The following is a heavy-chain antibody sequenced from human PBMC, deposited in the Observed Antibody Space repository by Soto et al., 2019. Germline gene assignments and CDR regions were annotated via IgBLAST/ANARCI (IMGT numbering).Heavy chain of an antibody. CDR2: IIPIFGTA. V-gene: IGHV1-69*13. Sequence: SVKVSCKASGGTFSSYAISWVRQAPGRGLEWMGGIIPIFGTANYAQKFQGRVTITADESTSTAYMELSSLRSEDTAVYYCARDSRYYYYGMDVWGQGTTVTVSS. CDR1: GGTFSSYA. J-gene: IGHJ6*02. D-gene: IGHD2-2*01. CDR3: ARDSRYYYYGMDV.